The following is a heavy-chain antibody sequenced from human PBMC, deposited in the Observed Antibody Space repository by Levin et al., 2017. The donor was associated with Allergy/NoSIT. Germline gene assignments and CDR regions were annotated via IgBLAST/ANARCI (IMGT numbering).Heavy chain of an antibody. J-gene: IGHJ4*02. CDR2: IYLSGST. CDR3: ARVAGYSYVYYFDY. Sequence: RSQTLSLTCAVSGGSISSGGYSWSWIRQPPGKGLEWIGNIYLSGSTNDNPSLKSRVTMSVDRSKNQFSLKLSYVTAADTAVYYCARVAGYSYVYYFDYWGPGTLVTVSS. V-gene: IGHV4-30-2*01. D-gene: IGHD5-18*01. CDR1: GGSISSGGYS.